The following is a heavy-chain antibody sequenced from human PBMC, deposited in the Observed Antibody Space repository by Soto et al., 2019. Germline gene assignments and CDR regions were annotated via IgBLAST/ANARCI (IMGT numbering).Heavy chain of an antibody. CDR3: LRQGFGALHGLVDF. J-gene: IGHJ6*02. CDR2: VHDSWGS. Sequence: SETLSLTCTVSGGSISNYYWSWFRQTPGKGLEWIGYVHDSWGSNYNPSLKRRLAISLDPSKSNFSLKLTSVTATDTAVYYCLRQGFGALHGLVDFWGQGTTVTVSS. CDR1: GGSISNYY. V-gene: IGHV4-59*08. D-gene: IGHD3-10*01.